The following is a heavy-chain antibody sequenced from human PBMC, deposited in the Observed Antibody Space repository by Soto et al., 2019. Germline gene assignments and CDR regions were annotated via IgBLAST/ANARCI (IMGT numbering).Heavy chain of an antibody. Sequence: GGSLRLSCAASGFTFSSYGMHWGRQAPCKGLEWVAVISYDGSNKYYADSVKGRFTISRDNSKNTLYLQMNSLRAEDTAIYYCAKDLNPYLREDYYYYGMDVWGQGTTVTVSS. CDR1: GFTFSSYG. J-gene: IGHJ6*02. CDR2: ISYDGSNK. CDR3: AKDLNPYLREDYYYYGMDV. V-gene: IGHV3-30*18.